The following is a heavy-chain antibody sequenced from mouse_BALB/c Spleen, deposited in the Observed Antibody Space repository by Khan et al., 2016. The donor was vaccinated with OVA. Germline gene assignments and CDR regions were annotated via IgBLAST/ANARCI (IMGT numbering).Heavy chain of an antibody. J-gene: IGHJ3*01. V-gene: IGHV14-1*02. CDR3: ARDGYSPWFAY. CDR1: GFNIKDYY. CDR2: IDPENGDT. Sequence: EVQLQQSGAELVRPGALVKLSCKASGFNIKDYYMHWVKQRPEQGLVWIGRIDPENGDTIYDPKFQGKASITSDTSSNTAYLQISSLTSEDTAVYYCARDGYSPWFAYWGQGTLVTVSA. D-gene: IGHD2-3*01.